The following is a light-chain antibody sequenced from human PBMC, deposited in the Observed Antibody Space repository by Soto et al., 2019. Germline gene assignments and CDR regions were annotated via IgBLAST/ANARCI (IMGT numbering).Light chain of an antibody. CDR2: GAS. V-gene: IGKV3-20*01. CDR1: QSVSSSS. CDR3: HQYGRSPPWT. Sequence: EIVLTQSPGTLSLSPGERATLSCRASQSVSSSSLAWYQQKPGQALRLLIYGASSRATGIPDRFSGSGSGTDFTLTISRLEPEDFAVYYCHQYGRSPPWTFGQGTKVEIK. J-gene: IGKJ1*01.